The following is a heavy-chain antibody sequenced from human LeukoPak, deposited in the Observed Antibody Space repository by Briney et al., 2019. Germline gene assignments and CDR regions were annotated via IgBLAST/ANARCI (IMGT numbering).Heavy chain of an antibody. V-gene: IGHV3-33*01. Sequence: SGGSLRLSCAASGFTFSSYGMHWVRQAPGKGLEWVAVIWYDGSNKYYADSVKGRFTIFRDNSKNTLYLQMNSLRAEDTAVYYCAREFQSGSCDYWGQGTLVTVSS. J-gene: IGHJ4*02. CDR2: IWYDGSNK. CDR1: GFTFSSYG. D-gene: IGHD1-26*01. CDR3: AREFQSGSCDY.